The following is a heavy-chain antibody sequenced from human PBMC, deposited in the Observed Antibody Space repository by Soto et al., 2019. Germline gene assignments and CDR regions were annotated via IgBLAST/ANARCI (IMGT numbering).Heavy chain of an antibody. Sequence: PGESLKISCXGSGDSFTTYWIAWVRQMPGKGLEWMGLIYPGDSNVKYSPSFQGQVTISADKSISTAYLQWSSLKASDTAMYYCARGYCSSSTCYKGFDYWGLGTPVTVSS. D-gene: IGHD2-2*02. J-gene: IGHJ4*02. V-gene: IGHV5-51*01. CDR2: IYPGDSNV. CDR3: ARGYCSSSTCYKGFDY. CDR1: GDSFTTYW.